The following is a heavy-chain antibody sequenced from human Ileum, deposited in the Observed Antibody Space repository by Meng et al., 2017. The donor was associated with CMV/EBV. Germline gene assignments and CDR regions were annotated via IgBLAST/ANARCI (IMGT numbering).Heavy chain of an antibody. CDR3: GKGGLKMQGAGLKLPTFIDN. V-gene: IGHV3-43*01. CDR2: VSWDGGTT. CDR1: GFTFDDYT. J-gene: IGHJ4*02. D-gene: IGHD1-26*01. Sequence: GESLKISCAASGFTFDDYTMHWVRQTPAKGLEWLSLVSWDGGTTFHADSVKGRFTISRDNTRDSLYLQMNSLSTEDTALYYCGKGGLKMQGAGLKLPTFIDNWGPGTLVTVSS.